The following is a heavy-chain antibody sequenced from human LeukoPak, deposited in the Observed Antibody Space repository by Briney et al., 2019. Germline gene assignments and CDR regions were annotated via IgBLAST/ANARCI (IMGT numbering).Heavy chain of an antibody. CDR2: INTDGSST. J-gene: IGHJ4*02. V-gene: IGHV3-74*01. CDR3: ARGGLAAYYYDSSGALKDY. Sequence: GGSLRLSCAASGFTFSSYWMHWVRQAPGKGLVWVSRINTDGSSTSYADSVKGRLTISRDNAKNTLYLQMNSLRAEDTAVYYCARGGLAAYYYDSSGALKDYWGQGTLVTVSS. CDR1: GFTFSSYW. D-gene: IGHD3-22*01.